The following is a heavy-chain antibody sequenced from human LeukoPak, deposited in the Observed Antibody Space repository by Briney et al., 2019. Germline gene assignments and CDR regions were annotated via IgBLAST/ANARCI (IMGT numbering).Heavy chain of an antibody. V-gene: IGHV3-33*01. D-gene: IGHD2-2*02. Sequence: PGRSLRLSCAASGFTFSSYVMHWVRQAPGKGLEWVAVIWYDGSNKYYADSVKGRFTISRDNSKNTLYLQMNSLRAEDTAVYYCARDWLCSSTSCYTFLRVWGNWFDPWGQGTLVTVSS. CDR1: GFTFSSYV. CDR3: ARDWLCSSTSCYTFLRVWGNWFDP. CDR2: IWYDGSNK. J-gene: IGHJ5*02.